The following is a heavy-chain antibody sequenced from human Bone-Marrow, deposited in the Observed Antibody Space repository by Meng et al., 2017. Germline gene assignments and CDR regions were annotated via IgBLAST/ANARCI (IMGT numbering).Heavy chain of an antibody. CDR3: ARRTTNHDYFDY. J-gene: IGHJ4*02. D-gene: IGHD1-1*01. CDR1: GGTFSSYA. CDR2: ISPIFGTA. Sequence: SVKVSCKASGGTFSSYAISWVRQAPGQGLEWMGGISPIFGTANYAQKCQGRVTITADDSTSTAYMELSSLRSEDTAVYYCARRTTNHDYFDYWGQGTLVTVSS. V-gene: IGHV1-69*13.